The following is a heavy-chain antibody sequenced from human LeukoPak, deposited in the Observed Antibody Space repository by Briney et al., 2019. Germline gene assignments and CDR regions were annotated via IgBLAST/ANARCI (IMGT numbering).Heavy chain of an antibody. J-gene: IGHJ4*02. CDR1: GFTFNNYG. D-gene: IGHD4-17*01. V-gene: IGHV3-30*02. CDR2: IRCDGSNK. CDR3: AKPMTTVTPFDY. Sequence: GGSLRLSCAASGFTFNNYGMHWVRQAPGKGLEWVAFIRCDGSNKYYAESVKGRFTISRDDSKNTLYLQMKSLRAEDTAVYYCAKPMTTVTPFDYWGPGTLVTVSS.